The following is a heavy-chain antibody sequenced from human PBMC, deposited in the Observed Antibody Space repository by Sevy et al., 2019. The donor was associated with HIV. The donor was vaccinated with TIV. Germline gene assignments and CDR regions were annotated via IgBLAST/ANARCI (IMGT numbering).Heavy chain of an antibody. CDR3: AKDDRYIFDY. D-gene: IGHD1-20*01. Sequence: GGSLRLSCAASGFTFSSYAMSWVRQAPGKGLEWVSAISGSGGSTYYADSVKGRFTISRDNSKNTLYLQMNSRRAEEAAGYYYAKDDRYIFDYWGQGTLVTVSS. CDR2: ISGSGGST. J-gene: IGHJ4*02. V-gene: IGHV3-23*01. CDR1: GFTFSSYA.